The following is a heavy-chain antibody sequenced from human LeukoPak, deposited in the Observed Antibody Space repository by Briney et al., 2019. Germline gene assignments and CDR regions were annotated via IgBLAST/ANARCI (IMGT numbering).Heavy chain of an antibody. D-gene: IGHD1-26*01. CDR3: AREKDTGSNHAKIRYDI. J-gene: IGHJ3*02. V-gene: IGHV4-59*01. CDR1: GGSISDYY. Sequence: SETLSLTCTVSGGSISDYYRSWIRQPPGKGLEWIGWIFGSGSSNYNPSLKSRLTISVDTSKNQFSLKLTSATAAETAVYYCAREKDTGSNHAKIRYDIRGQGTMVTVSS. CDR2: IFGSGSS.